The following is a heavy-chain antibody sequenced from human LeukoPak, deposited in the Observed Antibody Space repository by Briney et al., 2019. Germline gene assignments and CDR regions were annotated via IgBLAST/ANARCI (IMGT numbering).Heavy chain of an antibody. V-gene: IGHV3-23*01. CDR3: AKVGLRLGGDY. CDR2: SGSGGST. CDR1: GFIFSSYA. Sequence: GGSLRLSCAGSGFIFSSYAMSWVRQAPGKGLEWVSGSGSGGSTHYADSVKGRFTISRDNSKNTLYLQMNSLRAEDTAVYYCAKVGLRLGGDYWGQGTLVTVSS. J-gene: IGHJ4*02. D-gene: IGHD4-17*01.